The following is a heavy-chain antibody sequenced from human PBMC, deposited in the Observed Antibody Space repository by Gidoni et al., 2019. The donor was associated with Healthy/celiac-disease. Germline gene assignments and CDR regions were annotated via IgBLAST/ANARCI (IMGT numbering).Heavy chain of an antibody. CDR3: TTDGPPNRFYYDSSGSEKFDY. V-gene: IGHV3-15*07. CDR2: IKSKTDGGTT. J-gene: IGHJ4*02. D-gene: IGHD3-22*01. Sequence: NWVRQAPGKGLEWVGRIKSKTDGGTTDYAAPVKGRFTISRDDSKNTLYLQMNSLKTEDTAVYYCTTDGPPNRFYYDSSGSEKFDYWGQGTLVTVSS.